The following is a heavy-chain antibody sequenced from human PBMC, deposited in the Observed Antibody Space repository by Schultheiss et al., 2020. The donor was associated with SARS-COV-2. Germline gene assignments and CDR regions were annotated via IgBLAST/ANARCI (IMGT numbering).Heavy chain of an antibody. CDR3: ATEGAATYGGNSMRWFDP. V-gene: IGHV3-23*01. D-gene: IGHD4-23*01. CDR1: GFTFSSYA. CDR2: ISGSGGST. J-gene: IGHJ5*02. Sequence: GGSLRLSCAASGFTFSSYAMSWVRQAPGKGLEWVSAISGSGGSTYYADSVRGRFTISRDNTNYTLYLQMNSLRTEDTAVYYCATEGAATYGGNSMRWFDPWGQGTLVTVSS.